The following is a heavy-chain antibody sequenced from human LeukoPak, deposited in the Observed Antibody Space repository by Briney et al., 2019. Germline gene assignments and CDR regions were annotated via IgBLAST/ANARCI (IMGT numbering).Heavy chain of an antibody. D-gene: IGHD6-19*01. CDR1: GFSFGSYA. Sequence: GGSLRLSCAAPGFSFGSYAMSWVRQAPGKGLEWVSAISGRGGSTYYADSVKGRFTISRDNSKNTLYLQMNSLRAEDTAVYYCAKDRGSGWPQFDYWGQGTLVTVSS. CDR2: ISGRGGST. CDR3: AKDRGSGWPQFDY. V-gene: IGHV3-23*01. J-gene: IGHJ4*02.